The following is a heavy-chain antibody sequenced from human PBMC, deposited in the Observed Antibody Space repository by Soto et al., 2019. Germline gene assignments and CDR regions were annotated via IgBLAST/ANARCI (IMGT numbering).Heavy chain of an antibody. D-gene: IGHD2-15*01. J-gene: IGHJ3*02. CDR2: ISTNGRTT. Sequence: GGSLRLSCEASGFSFSDYSMKWVRQAPGKGLEWLSFISTNGRTTYYADSVKGRFTISRDNAQSSLYLQVSSLRVEDTAVYYCARNLIKGYCSGGSCRIDAFDIWGPGTMVTVSS. V-gene: IGHV3-48*01. CDR3: ARNLIKGYCSGGSCRIDAFDI. CDR1: GFSFSDYS.